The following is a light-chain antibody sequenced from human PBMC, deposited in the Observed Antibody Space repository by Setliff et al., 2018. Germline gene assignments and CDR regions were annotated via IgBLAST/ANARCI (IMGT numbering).Light chain of an antibody. J-gene: IGLJ1*01. CDR3: CTYADTYISV. Sequence: LTQPRSVSGSPGQSVTISCTGTSSDVGYYNFVSWYQEHPGKAPKLTIYDVSKRPSGVPDRFSGSRSGNTASLTISGLQAEDEADYYCCTYADTYISVFGTGTKVTVL. CDR1: SSDVGYYNF. V-gene: IGLV2-11*01. CDR2: DVS.